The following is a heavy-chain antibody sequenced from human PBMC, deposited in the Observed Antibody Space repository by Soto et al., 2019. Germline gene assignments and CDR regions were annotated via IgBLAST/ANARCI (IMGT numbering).Heavy chain of an antibody. V-gene: IGHV4-39*07. CDR3: ATRATYSYDSSGFY. J-gene: IGHJ4*02. CDR1: GGSISSSSYY. CDR2: IYYSGST. Sequence: PSETLSLTCTVSGGSISSSSYYWGWIRQPPGKGLEWIGSIYYSGSTYYNPSLKSRVTVSKDNSKNQFSLKLSSVTAADTAVYYCATRATYSYDSSGFYWGQGTLVTVSS. D-gene: IGHD3-22*01.